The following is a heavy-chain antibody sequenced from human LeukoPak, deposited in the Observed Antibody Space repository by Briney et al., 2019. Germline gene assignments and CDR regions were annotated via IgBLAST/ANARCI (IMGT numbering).Heavy chain of an antibody. CDR2: ISGSGDNT. V-gene: IGHV3-23*01. CDR1: GFTFSSYA. Sequence: GGSLRLSCAASGFTFSSYAMSWVRQAPGKGLEWVSGISGSGDNTYYADSVKGRFTISRDNSKNTLYVQVNSLGTEDTAAYYCAKVAQWLVRDYFDYWGQGTLVTVSS. CDR3: AKVAQWLVRDYFDY. D-gene: IGHD6-19*01. J-gene: IGHJ4*02.